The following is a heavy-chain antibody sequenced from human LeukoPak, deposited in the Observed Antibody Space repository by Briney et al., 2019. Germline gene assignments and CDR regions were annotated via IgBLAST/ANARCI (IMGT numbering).Heavy chain of an antibody. V-gene: IGHV4-61*02. CDR3: ARGNPGDY. D-gene: IGHD1-14*01. Sequence: PSETLSLTCTVSGGSISSGSYYWSWIRQPAGKGLEWIGRIYTSGSTNYNPSLKSRVTMSVDTSKNQFSLKLSSVTAADTAVYYCARGNPGDYWGQGTLVTVSS. J-gene: IGHJ4*02. CDR1: GGSISSGSYY. CDR2: IYTSGST.